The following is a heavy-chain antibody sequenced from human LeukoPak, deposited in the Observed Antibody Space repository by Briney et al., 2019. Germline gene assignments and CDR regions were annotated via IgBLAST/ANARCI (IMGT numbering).Heavy chain of an antibody. Sequence: PSETLSLTCAVSGGSISSSNWWSWVRQPPGKGLEWIGEIYHSGSTNYNPSLKSRVTISVDKSKNQFSLKLSSVTAADTAAYYCARDQGIYYDSSGYSYWGQGTLVTVSS. CDR1: GGSISSSNW. CDR2: IYHSGST. CDR3: ARDQGIYYDSSGYSY. V-gene: IGHV4-4*02. J-gene: IGHJ4*02. D-gene: IGHD3-22*01.